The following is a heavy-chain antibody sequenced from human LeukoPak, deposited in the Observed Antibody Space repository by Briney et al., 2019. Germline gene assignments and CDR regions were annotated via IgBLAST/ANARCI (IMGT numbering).Heavy chain of an antibody. CDR2: IYYSGST. V-gene: IGHV4-39*01. CDR3: ARQTYYSSGYFDY. D-gene: IGHD3-22*01. CDR1: GGSISSGSDY. Sequence: PSETLSLTCTVSGGSISSGSDYWGWIRQPPGKGLEWIGSIYYSGSTYYNPSLKSRVTISVDTSKKQFSLKLSSVTAADTAVYYCARQTYYSSGYFDYWGQGTLVTVSS. J-gene: IGHJ4*02.